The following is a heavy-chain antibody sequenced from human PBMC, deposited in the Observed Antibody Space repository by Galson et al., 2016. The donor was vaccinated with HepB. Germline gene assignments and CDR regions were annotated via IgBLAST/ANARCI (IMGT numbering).Heavy chain of an antibody. J-gene: IGHJ5*02. CDR1: GFAFGSHW. Sequence: SLRLSCAASGFAFGSHWMHWVRQVPGKGLVWVSRINSDGTISNYADSVKGRFTISRDNAKNTLYLQTNSLRVEDTAVYYCGRDHSVVLTTAYNWFDPWGQGTLVTVSS. CDR2: INSDGTIS. V-gene: IGHV3-74*01. D-gene: IGHD4-23*01. CDR3: GRDHSVVLTTAYNWFDP.